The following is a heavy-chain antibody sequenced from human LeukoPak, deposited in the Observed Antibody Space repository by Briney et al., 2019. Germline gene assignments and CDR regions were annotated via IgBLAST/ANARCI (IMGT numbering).Heavy chain of an antibody. D-gene: IGHD3-16*02. CDR2: IYTSGST. V-gene: IGHV4-4*07. J-gene: IGHJ5*02. Sequence: SETLSLTCTVSGVSVTSYYWSWLRQPAGKGLEWIGRIYTSGSTSYNPSLRSRLTMSVDTSKNQFSLKLSSVTAADTAVYYCARFYRGLGWFDPWGQGTLVTVSS. CDR3: ARFYRGLGWFDP. CDR1: GVSVTSYY.